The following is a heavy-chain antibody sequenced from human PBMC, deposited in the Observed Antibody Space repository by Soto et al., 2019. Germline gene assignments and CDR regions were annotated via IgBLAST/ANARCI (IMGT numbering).Heavy chain of an antibody. CDR1: GGTFSSYT. V-gene: IGHV1-69*02. D-gene: IGHD2-2*01. J-gene: IGHJ5*02. CDR3: ARAPNDFVVVPAAMNGWFDP. CDR2: IIPILGIA. Sequence: ASVKVSCKASGGTFSSYTISWVRQAPGQGLEWKGRIIPILGIANYAQKFQGRVTITADKSTSTAYMELSSLRSEDTAVYYCARAPNDFVVVPAAMNGWFDPWGQGTLVTVSS.